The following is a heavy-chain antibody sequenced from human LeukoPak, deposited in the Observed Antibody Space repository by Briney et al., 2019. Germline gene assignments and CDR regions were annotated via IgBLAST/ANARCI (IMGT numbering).Heavy chain of an antibody. D-gene: IGHD3-22*01. CDR2: ISSSGRYI. V-gene: IGHV3-21*01. J-gene: IGHJ4*02. Sequence: PVGSLRLSCAASGFTFSSYEMNWVRQAPGKGLEWVSSISSSGRYIYYADSVKGRFTISRDNAKNSLYLQMNSLRAEDTAVYYCARDQTMIVEDWGQGTLVTVSS. CDR3: ARDQTMIVED. CDR1: GFTFSSYE.